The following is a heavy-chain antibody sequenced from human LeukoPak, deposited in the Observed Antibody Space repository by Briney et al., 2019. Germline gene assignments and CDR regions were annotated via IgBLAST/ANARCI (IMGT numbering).Heavy chain of an antibody. V-gene: IGHV4-31*03. D-gene: IGHD2-15*01. CDR3: ARGYCSGGSCHSGFGY. CDR2: IYYSGSA. Sequence: SETLSLTCTVSGGSISSGGYYWSWIRQHPGKGLEWVGYIYYSGSAYYNPSLKSRVTISVDTSKNQFSLKLSSVTAADTAVYYCARGYCSGGSCHSGFGYWGQGTLVTVSS. CDR1: GGSISSGGYY. J-gene: IGHJ4*02.